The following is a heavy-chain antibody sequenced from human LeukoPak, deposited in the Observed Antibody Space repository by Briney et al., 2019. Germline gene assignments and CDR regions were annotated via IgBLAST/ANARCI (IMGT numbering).Heavy chain of an antibody. D-gene: IGHD2-2*01. J-gene: IGHJ4*02. CDR3: ASYYQQIDY. CDR2: IYYSGST. Sequence: SETLSLTCTVSGGSISSYYWSWIRQPPGKGLEWIGYIYYSGSTNYNPSLKSRVTISVDTSKNQFSLKLSSVTAADTAVYYCASYYQQIDYWGQGTLVTVSS. CDR1: GGSISSYY. V-gene: IGHV4-59*01.